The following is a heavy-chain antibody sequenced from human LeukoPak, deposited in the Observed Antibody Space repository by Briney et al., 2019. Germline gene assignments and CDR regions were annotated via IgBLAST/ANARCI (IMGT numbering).Heavy chain of an antibody. CDR3: ARGPKSYYYGMDV. V-gene: IGHV3-23*01. CDR2: ISGSGGST. J-gene: IGHJ6*02. Sequence: GGSLRLSCAASGFTFSSYAMSWVRQAPGKGLEWVSAISGSGGSTYYADSVKGRFTISRDNSKNTLYLQMNSLRAEDTAVYYCARGPKSYYYGMDVWGQGTTVTVSS. CDR1: GFTFSSYA.